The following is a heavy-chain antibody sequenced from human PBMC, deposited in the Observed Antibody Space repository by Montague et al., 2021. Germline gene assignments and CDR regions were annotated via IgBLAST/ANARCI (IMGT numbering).Heavy chain of an antibody. CDR3: ARSYDS. D-gene: IGHD3-10*01. Sequence: SLRLSCAASGFTSSSYWMHWVRQAPGKGLVWVSTIKTDGSSTNYADSVKGRFTISRDNAKNTLYLQMNSLRVEDTAVYYCARSYDSWDQGALVTVSS. J-gene: IGHJ4*02. CDR2: IKTDGSST. V-gene: IGHV3-74*01. CDR1: GFTSSSYW.